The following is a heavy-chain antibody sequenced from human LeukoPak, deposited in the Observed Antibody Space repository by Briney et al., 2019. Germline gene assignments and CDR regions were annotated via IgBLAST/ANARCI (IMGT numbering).Heavy chain of an antibody. V-gene: IGHV1-46*01. D-gene: IGHD3-3*01. J-gene: IGHJ4*02. CDR1: GYTFTSYY. CDR3: AREGTYYDFWSGYYYYFDY. Sequence: GASVKVSCKASGYTFTSYYMHWVRQAPGQGLEWMGIINPSGGSTSYAQKFQGRVTMTRDTSISTAYMELSRLRSDDTAVYYCAREGTYYDFWSGYYYYFDYWGQGTLVTVSS. CDR2: INPSGGST.